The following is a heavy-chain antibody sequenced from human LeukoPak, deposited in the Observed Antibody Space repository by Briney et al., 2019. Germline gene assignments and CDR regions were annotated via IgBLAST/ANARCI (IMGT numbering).Heavy chain of an antibody. CDR1: GGSISSSS. CDR3: ARGGVGYCSGGSCYEDFDY. Sequence: PSETLSLTCSVSGGSISSSSWSWIRQPPGKGLEWIGYIYYSGITNYNPSLKTRVTISVDTSKNQFSLKLSSVTAADTAVYYCARGGVGYCSGGSCYEDFDYWGQGTLVTVSS. V-gene: IGHV4-59*12. D-gene: IGHD2-15*01. J-gene: IGHJ4*02. CDR2: IYYSGIT.